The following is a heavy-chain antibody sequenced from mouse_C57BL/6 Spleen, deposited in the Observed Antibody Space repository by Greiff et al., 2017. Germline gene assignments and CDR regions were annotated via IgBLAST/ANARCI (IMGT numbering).Heavy chain of an antibody. J-gene: IGHJ4*01. Sequence: QVQLQQPGAELVKPRASVKLSCKASGYTFTSYWMHWVKQRPGQGLEWIGMIHPNSGSTNYNEKFKSKATLTVDKSSSTAYMQLSSLTSEDSAVYFCAREGIYDGYLYAMDYWGQGTSVTVSS. V-gene: IGHV1-64*01. D-gene: IGHD2-3*01. CDR2: IHPNSGST. CDR3: AREGIYDGYLYAMDY. CDR1: GYTFTSYW.